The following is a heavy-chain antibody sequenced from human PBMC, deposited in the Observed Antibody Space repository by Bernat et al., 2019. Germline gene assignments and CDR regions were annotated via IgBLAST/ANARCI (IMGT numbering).Heavy chain of an antibody. Sequence: QVQLQESGPGLVKPSETLSLTCTVSGGSISSYYWSWILQPAGKGLEWIGRIYTSGSTNYNPSLKSRVTMSVDTSKSQFSLKLSSVTAADTAVYYCARDVTWNYVSLFDYWGQGTLVTVSS. D-gene: IGHD1-7*01. V-gene: IGHV4-4*07. CDR2: IYTSGST. CDR3: ARDVTWNYVSLFDY. CDR1: GGSISSYY. J-gene: IGHJ4*02.